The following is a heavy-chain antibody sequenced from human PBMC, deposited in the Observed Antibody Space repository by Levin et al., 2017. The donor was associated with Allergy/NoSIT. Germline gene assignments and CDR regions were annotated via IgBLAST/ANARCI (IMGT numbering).Heavy chain of an antibody. CDR1: GYTFTNNW. D-gene: IGHD3-10*01. CDR3: ARHGGGYGSGSYSLH. J-gene: IGHJ4*02. Sequence: GESLKISCKGSGYTFTNNWIGWVRQMPGKGLEWMGIIYPSDSDTRYSPSFQGQVTISADKSISTAYLQWRSLKASDTAMYYCARHGGGYGSGSYSLHWGQGTLVTVSS. V-gene: IGHV5-51*01. CDR2: IYPSDSDT.